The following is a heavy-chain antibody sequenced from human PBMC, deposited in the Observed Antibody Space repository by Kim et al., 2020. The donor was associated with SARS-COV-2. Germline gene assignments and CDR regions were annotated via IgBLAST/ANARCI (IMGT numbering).Heavy chain of an antibody. CDR1: GYTFTSYA. V-gene: IGHV1-3*01. CDR2: INAGNCNT. Sequence: ASVKVSCKASGYTFTSYAMHWVRQAPGQRLEWMGWINAGNCNTKYSQKFQGRVTITRDTSASTAYMELSSLRSEDTAVYYCARDRIAAAGTGDYWGQGTLVTVSS. J-gene: IGHJ4*02. CDR3: ARDRIAAAGTGDY. D-gene: IGHD6-13*01.